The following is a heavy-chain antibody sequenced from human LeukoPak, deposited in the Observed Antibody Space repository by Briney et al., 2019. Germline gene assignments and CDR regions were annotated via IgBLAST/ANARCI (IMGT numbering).Heavy chain of an antibody. CDR1: GFTSSTYT. J-gene: IGHJ4*02. CDR3: AKVTAGSYDY. D-gene: IGHD3-10*01. V-gene: IGHV3-21*04. Sequence: GGSLRLSCEVSGFTSSTYTMNWVRQAPGKGLEWVSSISSSSIYIYYADSVKGRFTISRDNAKNTLYLQMNSLRAEDTAVYYCAKVTAGSYDYWGQGTLVTVSS. CDR2: ISSSSIYI.